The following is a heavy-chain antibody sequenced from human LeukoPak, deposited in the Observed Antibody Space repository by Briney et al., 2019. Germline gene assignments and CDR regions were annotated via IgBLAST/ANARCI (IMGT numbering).Heavy chain of an antibody. CDR2: ISGSGDST. CDR3: ARGIDY. J-gene: IGHJ4*02. V-gene: IGHV3-23*01. CDR1: GFTFSSYA. Sequence: GGSLRLSCAASGFTFSSYAMSWVRQAPGKGLEWVSAISGSGDSTNYADSVRGRFTISRDTSKNMVFLQMNSLRVEDTAVYYCARGIDYWGRGTLVTVSS.